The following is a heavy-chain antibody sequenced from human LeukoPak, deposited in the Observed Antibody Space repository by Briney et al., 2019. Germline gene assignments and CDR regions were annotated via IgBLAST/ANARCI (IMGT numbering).Heavy chain of an antibody. CDR2: ISSSGSAI. V-gene: IGHV3-48*03. J-gene: IGHJ4*02. CDR3: AGERAGNSDY. CDR1: GFTFSSYG. D-gene: IGHD4-23*01. Sequence: GGSLRLSCAASGFTFSSYGMNWVRQAPGKGLEWVSYISSSGSAIYYADSVKGRFTISRDNAENSLYLQMISLGVEDTSIYYCAGERAGNSDYWGQGTLVTVSS.